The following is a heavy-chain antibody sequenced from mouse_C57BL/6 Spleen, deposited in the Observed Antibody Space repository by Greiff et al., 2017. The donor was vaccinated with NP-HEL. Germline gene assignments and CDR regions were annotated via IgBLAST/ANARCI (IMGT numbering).Heavy chain of an antibody. CDR2: ISSGGDYI. CDR3: TKSGGSSPYYFDY. J-gene: IGHJ2*01. CDR1: GFTFSSYA. Sequence: EVKLVESGEGLVKPGGSLKLSCAASGFTFSSYAMSWVRQTPEKRLEWVAYISSGGDYIYYADTVQGRFTISRDNARNTLYLQMSSLKSEDTAMYYCTKSGGSSPYYFDYWGQGTTLTVSS. V-gene: IGHV5-9-1*02. D-gene: IGHD1-1*01.